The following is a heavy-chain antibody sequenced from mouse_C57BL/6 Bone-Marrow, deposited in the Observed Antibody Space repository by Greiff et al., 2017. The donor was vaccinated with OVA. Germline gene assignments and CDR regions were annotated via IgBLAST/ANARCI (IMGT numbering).Heavy chain of an antibody. Sequence: EVQLQESGAELVRPGASVKLSCTASGFNIKDDYMHWVKQRPEQGLEWIGWIDPENGDTEYASKFQGKATITADTSSNTAYLQLSSLTSEDTAVYYCTNYGYCFVYWGQGTTLTVSS. CDR1: GFNIKDDY. D-gene: IGHD2-2*01. J-gene: IGHJ2*01. CDR3: TNYGYCFVY. V-gene: IGHV14-4*01. CDR2: IDPENGDT.